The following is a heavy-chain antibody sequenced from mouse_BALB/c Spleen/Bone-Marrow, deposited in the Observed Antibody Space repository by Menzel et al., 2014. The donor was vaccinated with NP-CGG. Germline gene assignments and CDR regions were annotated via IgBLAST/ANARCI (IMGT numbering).Heavy chain of an antibody. CDR3: AVYDGYAMDY. J-gene: IGHJ4*01. CDR1: GFNIKDTY. D-gene: IGHD2-3*01. Sequence: EVHLVESGAELVKPGASVKLSCTASGFNIKDTYMYWVKQRPEQGLEWIGKIDPANGNTKYDPKFQGKATITADTSSNTAYPQLSSLTSEDTAVYYCAVYDGYAMDYWGQGTSVTVSS. CDR2: IDPANGNT. V-gene: IGHV14-3*02.